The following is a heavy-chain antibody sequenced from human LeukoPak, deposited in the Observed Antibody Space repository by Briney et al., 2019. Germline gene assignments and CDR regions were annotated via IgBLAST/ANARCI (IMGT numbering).Heavy chain of an antibody. CDR3: AKDHSHPHVRSSSYSNFCDY. J-gene: IGHJ4*02. V-gene: IGHV3-30*18. CDR1: GFTFSSAG. Sequence: GRSLRLSCAASGFTFSSAGMNWVRQAPGKGLEWVAFISYDGSDQYYADSVKGRFTISRDNPKNTVYLQMNSLSTEDTVIYYCAKDHSHPHVRSSSYSNFCDYWGQGTLVAVSS. D-gene: IGHD6-13*01. CDR2: ISYDGSDQ.